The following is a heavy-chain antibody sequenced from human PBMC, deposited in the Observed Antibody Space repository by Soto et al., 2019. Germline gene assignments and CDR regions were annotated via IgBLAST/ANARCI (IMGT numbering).Heavy chain of an antibody. D-gene: IGHD2-15*01. CDR1: GGTFSSYA. Sequence: QVQLVQSGAEVKKPGSSVKVSCKASGGTFSSYAISWVRQAPGQGLEWMGGIIPIVGTANYAQKFQGRVTITADEYTRIAYMELSSLRSEDTAVYYCAGAPFSRSPRYYCSGGSCDSNWFDPWGQRTLVTVSS. CDR3: AGAPFSRSPRYYCSGGSCDSNWFDP. J-gene: IGHJ5*02. V-gene: IGHV1-69*01. CDR2: IIPIVGTA.